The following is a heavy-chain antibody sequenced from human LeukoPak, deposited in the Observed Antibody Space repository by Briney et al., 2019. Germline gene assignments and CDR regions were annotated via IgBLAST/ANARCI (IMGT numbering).Heavy chain of an antibody. CDR1: GFTFSSYS. J-gene: IGHJ4*02. D-gene: IGHD1-26*01. V-gene: IGHV3-21*01. CDR3: ARGRWELLLDY. Sequence: GGSLRLSCAASGFTFSSYSMNWVRQAPGKGLEWVSSISSSSSYIYYADSVKGRFTISRDDAKNSLYLQMNSLRPEDTAVYYCARGRWELLLDYWGQGTLVTVSS. CDR2: ISSSSSYI.